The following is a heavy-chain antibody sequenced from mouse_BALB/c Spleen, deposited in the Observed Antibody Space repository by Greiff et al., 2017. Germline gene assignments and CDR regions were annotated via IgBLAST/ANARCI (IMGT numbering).Heavy chain of an antibody. CDR1: GFTFSDYY. D-gene: IGHD1-1*01. CDR3: ARDRAYYGSSYAMDY. V-gene: IGHV5-4*02. J-gene: IGHJ4*01. CDR2: ISDGGSYT. Sequence: EVQLVESGGGLVKPGGSLKLSCAASGFTFSDYYMYWVRQTPEKRLEWVATISDGGSYTYYPDSVKGRFTISRDNAKNNLYLQMSSLKSEDTAMYYCARDRAYYGSSYAMDYWGQGTSVTVSS.